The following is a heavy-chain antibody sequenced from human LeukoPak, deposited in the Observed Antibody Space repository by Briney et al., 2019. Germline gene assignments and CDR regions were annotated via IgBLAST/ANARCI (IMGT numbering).Heavy chain of an antibody. J-gene: IGHJ6*02. D-gene: IGHD2-15*01. CDR1: GFTFSNAW. CDR2: IKSKTDGGTT. V-gene: IGHV3-15*01. Sequence: TGGSLRLSCAASGFTFSNAWMSWVRQAPGKGLEWVGRIKSKTDGGTTDYAAPVKGRFTISRDDSKNTLYLQMNSLKTEDTAVYYCTLTLGFCSGGGCYSGYFYYHGVDVWGQGTTVTVS. CDR3: TLTLGFCSGGGCYSGYFYYHGVDV.